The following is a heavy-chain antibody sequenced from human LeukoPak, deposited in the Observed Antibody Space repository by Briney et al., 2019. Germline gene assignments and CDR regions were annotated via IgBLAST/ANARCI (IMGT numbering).Heavy chain of an antibody. Sequence: TGGSLRLSCAASGFTFSASAMSWVRQAPGKGLEWVSAIRGSGDRTYNADSVKGRFTISRDNSKDTLYLQMNSLRAEDTAIYYCAKDRGEHWFDPWGQGTLVTVSS. D-gene: IGHD1-1*01. V-gene: IGHV3-23*01. CDR1: GFTFSASA. J-gene: IGHJ5*02. CDR3: AKDRGEHWFDP. CDR2: IRGSGDRT.